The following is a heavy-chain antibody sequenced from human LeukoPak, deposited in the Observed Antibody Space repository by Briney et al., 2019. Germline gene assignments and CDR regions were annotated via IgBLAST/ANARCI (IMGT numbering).Heavy chain of an antibody. V-gene: IGHV3-23*01. Sequence: GGSLRLSCAASGFTFSSYAMSWVRQAPGKGLEWVSAISGSGGSTYYADSVKGRFTISRDNSKNTLYLQMNSLRVEDTAVYYCAKAHTYYYDSSGYQIDYWGQGTLVTVSS. CDR1: GFTFSSYA. CDR2: ISGSGGST. CDR3: AKAHTYYYDSSGYQIDY. J-gene: IGHJ4*02. D-gene: IGHD3-22*01.